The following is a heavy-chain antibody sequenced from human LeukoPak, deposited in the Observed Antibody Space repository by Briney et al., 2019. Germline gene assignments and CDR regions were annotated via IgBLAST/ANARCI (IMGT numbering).Heavy chain of an antibody. Sequence: GGSLRLSCAASGFTFSSYAMHWVRQAPGKGLEWVAVISYDGSNKYYADSVKGRFTISRDNAKNSLYLQMNSLRAEDTAVYYCARAGTIDYWGQGTLVTVSS. CDR2: ISYDGSNK. CDR1: GFTFSSYA. CDR3: ARAGTIDY. J-gene: IGHJ4*02. V-gene: IGHV3-30-3*01. D-gene: IGHD3-10*01.